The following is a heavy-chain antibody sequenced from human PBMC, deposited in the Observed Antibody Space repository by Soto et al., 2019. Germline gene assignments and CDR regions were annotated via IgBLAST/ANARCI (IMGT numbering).Heavy chain of an antibody. CDR1: GYTFTGYY. D-gene: IGHD2-2*01. V-gene: IGHV1-2*02. J-gene: IGHJ6*02. Sequence: QVQLVQSGAEVKKPGASVKVSCKASGYTFTGYYMHWVRQAPGQGLEWMGWINPNSGDTSYAQKFQGRVTMPRDTSITTAYMELSRLRSDDTAVFYCARGQCTSTSCYGSDYYYGLDVWGQGTTVTVSS. CDR3: ARGQCTSTSCYGSDYYYGLDV. CDR2: INPNSGDT.